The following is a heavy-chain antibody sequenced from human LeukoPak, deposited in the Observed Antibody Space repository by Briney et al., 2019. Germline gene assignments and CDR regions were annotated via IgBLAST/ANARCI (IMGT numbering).Heavy chain of an antibody. Sequence: SQTLSLTCTVSGGSISSGDYYWSWIRQPPGKGLEWIGYIYYSGSTYYNPSLKSRVTISVDTSKNQFSLKLSSVTAADTAVYYCARVPSIRRGMDVWGQGTTVTVSS. V-gene: IGHV4-30-4*01. CDR2: IYYSGST. CDR1: GGSISSGDYY. J-gene: IGHJ6*02. D-gene: IGHD4-11*01. CDR3: ARVPSIRRGMDV.